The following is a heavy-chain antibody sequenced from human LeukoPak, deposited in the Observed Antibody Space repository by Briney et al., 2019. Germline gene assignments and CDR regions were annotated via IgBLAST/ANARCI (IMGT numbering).Heavy chain of an antibody. CDR1: GFTFSSYW. J-gene: IGHJ4*02. CDR3: ARDRGGTTGVCDY. Sequence: GGSLRLSCAASGFTFSSYWMSWVRQAQGKGLEWVANIKQDGSEKYYVDSVKGRFTISRDNAKNSLYLQMNSLRAEDTAVYYCARDRGGTTGVCDYWGQGTLVTVSS. D-gene: IGHD1-7*01. CDR2: IKQDGSEK. V-gene: IGHV3-7*01.